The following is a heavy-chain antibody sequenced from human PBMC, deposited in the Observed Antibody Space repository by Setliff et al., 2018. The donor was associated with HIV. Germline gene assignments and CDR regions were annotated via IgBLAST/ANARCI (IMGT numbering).Heavy chain of an antibody. J-gene: IGHJ4*02. D-gene: IGHD6-13*01. CDR2: ISPRAGYT. CDR3: ARDGAGSSWDAFFDY. CDR1: GYAFTNSY. Sequence: ASVKVSCKTSGYAFTNSYLHWVRQAPGQGLEWMGMISPRAGYTKYSQKFQGRVSITRDTSASTAYMELSSLRSEDTAVYYCARDGAGSSWDAFFDYWGQGTLVTVSS. V-gene: IGHV1-3*01.